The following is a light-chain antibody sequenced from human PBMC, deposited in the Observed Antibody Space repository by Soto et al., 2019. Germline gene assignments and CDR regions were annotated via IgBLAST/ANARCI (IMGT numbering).Light chain of an antibody. V-gene: IGKV1-39*01. CDR2: AAS. Sequence: DSQMTQSPSSLSASVGDRVTITCQASQDISNYLNWYQQKPGKAPKLLIYAASSLQSGVPSRFSGSGSGTDFTLAIRSLQPEDFATYFCQQSYSTPRTFGQGTRREIK. CDR1: QDISNY. J-gene: IGKJ5*01. CDR3: QQSYSTPRT.